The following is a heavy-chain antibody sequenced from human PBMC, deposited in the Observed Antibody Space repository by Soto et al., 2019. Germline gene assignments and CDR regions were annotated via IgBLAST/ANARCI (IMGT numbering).Heavy chain of an antibody. J-gene: IGHJ6*03. CDR2: INHSGST. CDR1: GGSFSGYY. CDR3: ARVERGFGSSSWHYPPPAWQYYYYMEV. D-gene: IGHD6-13*01. V-gene: IGHV4-34*01. Sequence: SETLSLTCAVYGGSFSGYYWSWIRQPPGKGLEWIGEINHSGSTNYNPSLKSRVTISVDTSKNQFSLKLSSVTAADTAVYYCARVERGFGSSSWHYPPPAWQYYYYMEVWGKGTTVTVSS.